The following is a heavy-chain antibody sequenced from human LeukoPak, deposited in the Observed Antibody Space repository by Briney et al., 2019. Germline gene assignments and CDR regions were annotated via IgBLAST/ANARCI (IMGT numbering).Heavy chain of an antibody. Sequence: GGSLRLSCLASGHTFSSYSINWVRQAPGKGLEWVSSISVRSNYIYYADSVRGRFRISRDDDRDSLFLEMNSLRAEDTAVYYCVRLRRNSDTSGFYYYYDFWGQGTLVTVSS. D-gene: IGHD3-22*01. V-gene: IGHV3-21*01. CDR2: ISVRSNYI. CDR3: VRLRRNSDTSGFYYYYDF. J-gene: IGHJ4*02. CDR1: GHTFSSYS.